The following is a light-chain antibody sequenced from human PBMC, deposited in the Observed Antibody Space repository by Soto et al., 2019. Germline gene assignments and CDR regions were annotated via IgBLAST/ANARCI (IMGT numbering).Light chain of an antibody. Sequence: QSALTQPASVSRSPGQSITISCTGTSSDVGGYNYVAWYQQHPGKAPKLMIYEVSNRPSGVSNRFSGSKSGNTASLTISGLQAEDEADYYCSSYTNKNTLVFGGGTKLTVL. CDR1: SSDVGGYNY. CDR2: EVS. CDR3: SSYTNKNTLV. J-gene: IGLJ3*02. V-gene: IGLV2-14*01.